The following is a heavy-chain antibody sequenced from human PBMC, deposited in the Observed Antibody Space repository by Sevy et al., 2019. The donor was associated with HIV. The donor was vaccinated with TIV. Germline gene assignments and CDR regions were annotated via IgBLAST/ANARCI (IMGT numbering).Heavy chain of an antibody. CDR1: GFTFSSYA. J-gene: IGHJ4*02. D-gene: IGHD6-6*01. Sequence: GGSLRLSCAASGFTFSSYAMHWVRQAPGKGLEWVAVISYDGSNKNYADSVKGRFTISRDNSKNTLYLQMNSLRAEDTAVYYCARRGRVYSSSSGASNDYWGQGTLVTVSS. V-gene: IGHV3-30-3*01. CDR3: ARRGRVYSSSSGASNDY. CDR2: ISYDGSNK.